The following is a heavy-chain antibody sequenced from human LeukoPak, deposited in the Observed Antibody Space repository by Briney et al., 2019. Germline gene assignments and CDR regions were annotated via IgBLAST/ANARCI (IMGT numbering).Heavy chain of an antibody. CDR3: ARHESLGAFDI. CDR2: IFYSGST. V-gene: IGHV4-39*01. Sequence: SETLSLTCTVSGGSISSDEYYWSWIRQHPGKGLEWIGSIFYSGSTYYNPSLKSRVTISVDTSKNQFSLKLNSLTAADTAIYYCARHESLGAFDIWGQGTMVTVSS. J-gene: IGHJ3*02. D-gene: IGHD3-16*01. CDR1: GGSISSDEYY.